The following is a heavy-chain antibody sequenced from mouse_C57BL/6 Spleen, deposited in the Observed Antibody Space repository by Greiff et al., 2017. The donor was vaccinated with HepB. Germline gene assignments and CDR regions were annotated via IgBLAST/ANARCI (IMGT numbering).Heavy chain of an antibody. CDR1: GYTFTDYN. CDR3: ARSSYYAMDY. CDR2: INPNNGGT. V-gene: IGHV1-22*01. Sequence: VQLQQSGPELVKPGASVKMSCKASGYTFTDYNMHWVKQSHGKSLEWIGYINPNNGGTSYNQKFKGKATLAVNKSSSTAYMELRSLTSEESAVYYCARSSYYAMDYWGQGTSVTVSS. J-gene: IGHJ4*01.